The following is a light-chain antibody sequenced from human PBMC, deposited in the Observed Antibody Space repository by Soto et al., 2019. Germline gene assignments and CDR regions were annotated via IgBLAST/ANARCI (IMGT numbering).Light chain of an antibody. CDR3: QQFSSYPLT. CDR1: QTVRNNY. Sequence: EFVLTQSPGTLSLSPGERATLSCRASQTVRNNYLAWYQQKPGQAPRLLIYDASSRATGIPDRFSGGGSGTDFTLPISRLEPEDFAVDYCQQFSSYPLTFGGGTKVEIK. V-gene: IGKV3-20*01. CDR2: DAS. J-gene: IGKJ4*01.